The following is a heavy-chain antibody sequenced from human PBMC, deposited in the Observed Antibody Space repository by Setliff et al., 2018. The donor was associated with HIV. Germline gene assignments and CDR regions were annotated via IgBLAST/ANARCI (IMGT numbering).Heavy chain of an antibody. CDR1: GGSISSHY. V-gene: IGHV4-4*08. J-gene: IGHJ6*03. CDR2: IYTSGST. CDR3: ARCYYNFWSGYPLDYMDV. Sequence: SETLSLTCTVSGGSISSHYWSWIRQPPGKGLEWIGHIYTSGSTNYNPSLKSRVTMSVGTSKNQFSLKLSSVTAADTAVYYCARCYYNFWSGYPLDYMDVWGKGTTITVSS. D-gene: IGHD3-3*01.